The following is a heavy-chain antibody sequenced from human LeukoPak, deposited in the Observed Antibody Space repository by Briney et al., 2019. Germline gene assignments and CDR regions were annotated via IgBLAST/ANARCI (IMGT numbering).Heavy chain of an antibody. CDR3: AVGFTLFDP. Sequence: SETLSLTCTVSGGSLSSYYWRWVWQPPGKGVERIGYIYYSGSTKFNTSLTRRGTISVDTCKNKCSLRMSSVTAADTGLYYSAVGFTLFDPWGQGTLVTVSS. CDR2: IYYSGST. CDR1: GGSLSSYY. D-gene: IGHD2/OR15-2a*01. J-gene: IGHJ5*02. V-gene: IGHV4-59*01.